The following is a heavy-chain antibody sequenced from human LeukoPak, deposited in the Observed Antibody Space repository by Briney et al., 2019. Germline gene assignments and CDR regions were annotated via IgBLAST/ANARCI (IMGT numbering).Heavy chain of an antibody. D-gene: IGHD3-3*01. CDR1: GRSISSSSDY. J-gene: IGHJ5*02. CDR3: ARQGATSYDFWSGYPPHWFDP. V-gene: IGHV4-39*01. CDR2: IYYIGST. Sequence: PSETLSLTCTVSGRSISSSSDYWGWIRQPPGKGLEWNGSIYYIGSTYYNPSLKSRVTISVDTSNNQFSLKLSSVTAADTAVYYCARQGATSYDFWSGYPPHWFDPWGQGTLVTVSS.